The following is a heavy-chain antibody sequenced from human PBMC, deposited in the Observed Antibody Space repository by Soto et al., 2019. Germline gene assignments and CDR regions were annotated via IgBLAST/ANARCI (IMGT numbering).Heavy chain of an antibody. CDR1: GHSISSGFYY. V-gene: IGHV4-38-2*01. J-gene: IGHJ4*02. CDR2: IYHNEST. Sequence: SETLSLTCAVSGHSISSGFYYWGWFRQPTGKVLEWIGSIYHNESTYYNPSLKSRVTMSVATSKNQLSLKLSSMTAADTAVYFCARYVYIYSARFFDYWGQGTRVTVSS. D-gene: IGHD2-15*01. CDR3: ARYVYIYSARFFDY.